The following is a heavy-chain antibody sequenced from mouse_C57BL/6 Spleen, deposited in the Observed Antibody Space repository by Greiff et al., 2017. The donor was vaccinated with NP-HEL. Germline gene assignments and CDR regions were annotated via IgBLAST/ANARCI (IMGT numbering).Heavy chain of an antibody. Sequence: QVQLQQPGAELVKPGASVKMSCKASGYTFTGYSITWVKQRPGQGLEWIGYIYPSSGSTKYNEKFKGKATLTVDTSSSTAYMQLSSLTSEDSAVYYCARAPRSPYFDYWGTGTTLTVSS. CDR2: IYPSSGST. J-gene: IGHJ2*01. V-gene: IGHV1-55*01. CDR3: ARAPRSPYFDY. CDR1: GYTFTGYS.